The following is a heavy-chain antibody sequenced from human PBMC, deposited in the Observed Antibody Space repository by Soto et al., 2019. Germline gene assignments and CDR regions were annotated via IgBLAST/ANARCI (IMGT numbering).Heavy chain of an antibody. CDR3: ARLRKLQLYFDWSMGFDS. CDR2: IYYSGST. D-gene: IGHD3-9*01. Sequence: SETLSLTCTVSGGSISSYYWSWIRQPPGKGLEWIGYIYYSGSTNYNPSLKSRVTISVDTSKNQFSLKLSSVTAADTAVYYCARLRKLQLYFDWSMGFDSWGQGTLVPVSS. V-gene: IGHV4-59*01. CDR1: GGSISSYY. J-gene: IGHJ5*01.